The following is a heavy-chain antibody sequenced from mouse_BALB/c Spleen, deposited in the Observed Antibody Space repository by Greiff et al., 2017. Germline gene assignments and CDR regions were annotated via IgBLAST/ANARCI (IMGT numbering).Heavy chain of an antibody. Sequence: QVQLQQSGAELVRPGTSVKISCKASGYTFTNYWLGWVKQRPGYGLEWIGDIYPGGGYTNYNEKFKGKATLTADTSSSTAYMQLSSLTSEDSAVYFCARSRYYGSSYVYFDVWGAGTTVTVSS. J-gene: IGHJ1*01. D-gene: IGHD1-1*01. V-gene: IGHV1-63*02. CDR3: ARSRYYGSSYVYFDV. CDR1: GYTFTNYW. CDR2: IYPGGGYT.